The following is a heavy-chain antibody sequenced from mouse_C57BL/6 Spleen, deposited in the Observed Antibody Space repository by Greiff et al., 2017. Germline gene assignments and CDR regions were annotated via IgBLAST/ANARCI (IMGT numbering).Heavy chain of an antibody. D-gene: IGHD2-4*01. V-gene: IGHV1-18*01. CDR3: ARSNYDEYFDY. CDR1: GYTFTDYN. J-gene: IGHJ2*01. CDR2: INPNNGGT. Sequence: VQLQQSGPELVKPGASVKIPCKASGYTFTDYNMDWVKQSHGKSLEWIGDINPNNGGTNYNQKFKGKATLTVDKSSSTAYMELRSLTSEDTAVYYCARSNYDEYFDYWGQGTTLTVSS.